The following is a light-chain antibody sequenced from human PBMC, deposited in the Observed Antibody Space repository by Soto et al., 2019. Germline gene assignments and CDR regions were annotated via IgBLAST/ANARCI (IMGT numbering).Light chain of an antibody. CDR2: GAS. Sequence: EIVLTQSPGTRSLSPGERATLSCRASQSVSSSYLAWYQQKPGQAPRLLIYGASSRATGIPDRFSGSGSGTDFTLTISRLEPEDFAVYYCQQYGSSPKITFGQGTRMGIK. V-gene: IGKV3-20*01. CDR1: QSVSSSY. J-gene: IGKJ5*01. CDR3: QQYGSSPKIT.